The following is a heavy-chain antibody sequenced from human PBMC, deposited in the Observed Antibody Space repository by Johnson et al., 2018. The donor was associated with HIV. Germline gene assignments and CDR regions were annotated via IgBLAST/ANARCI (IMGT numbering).Heavy chain of an antibody. CDR2: INWTGGSI. J-gene: IGHJ3*02. D-gene: IGHD6-13*01. V-gene: IGHV3-20*04. CDR3: AGGKGAAVGVDAFDI. CDR1: ALSVSTNY. Sequence: VQLVESGGGLVQPGGSLRLSCAASALSVSTNYISWVRQAPGKGLEWISGINWTGGSIGYADSVKCRFTVSRDNAKNSLYLQMNSLRVEDTAFYYCAGGKGAAVGVDAFDIWGQGTMVIVSS.